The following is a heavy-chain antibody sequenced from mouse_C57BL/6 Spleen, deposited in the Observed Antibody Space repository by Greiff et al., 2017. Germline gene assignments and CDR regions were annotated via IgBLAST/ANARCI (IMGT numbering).Heavy chain of an antibody. J-gene: IGHJ1*03. CDR1: GFNIKDDY. D-gene: IGHD4-1*01. CDR2: IDPENGDT. Sequence: EVQLQQSGAELVRPGASVKLSCTASGFNIKDDYMHWVKQRPEQGLEWIGWIDPENGDTEYASKFQGKATITADTSSNTAYLQLSSLTSEDTAVYYCTTMGGGYFAVWGTGTTVTVSS. CDR3: TTMGGGYFAV. V-gene: IGHV14-4*01.